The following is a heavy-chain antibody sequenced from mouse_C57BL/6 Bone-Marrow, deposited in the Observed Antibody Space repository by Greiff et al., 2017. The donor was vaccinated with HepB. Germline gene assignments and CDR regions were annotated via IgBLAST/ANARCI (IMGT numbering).Heavy chain of an antibody. V-gene: IGHV1-81*01. CDR2: IYPRSGNT. J-gene: IGHJ2*01. CDR1: GYTFTSYG. Sequence: QVHVKQSGAELARPGASVKLSCKASGYTFTSYGISWVKQRTGQGLEWIGEIYPRSGNTYYNEKFKGKATLTADKSSSTAYMELRSLPSEDSAVYFCARKRRRSYYFDGWGQGTTLTVAS. CDR3: ARKRRRSYYFDG.